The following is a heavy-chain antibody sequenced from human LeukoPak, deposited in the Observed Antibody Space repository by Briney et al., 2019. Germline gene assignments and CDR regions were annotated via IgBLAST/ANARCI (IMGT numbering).Heavy chain of an antibody. CDR3: TPLSSGVGY. D-gene: IGHD6-25*01. J-gene: IGHJ4*02. CDR2: ISGSGGST. V-gene: IGHV3-23*01. Sequence: PGGSLRLSCAASGFTFSSYAINWVRQAPGKGLEWVSAISGSGGSTYYADSVKGRFTISRDNSKNTLYLQMNSLRAEDTAVYYCTPLSSGVGYWGQGTLVTVSS. CDR1: GFTFSSYA.